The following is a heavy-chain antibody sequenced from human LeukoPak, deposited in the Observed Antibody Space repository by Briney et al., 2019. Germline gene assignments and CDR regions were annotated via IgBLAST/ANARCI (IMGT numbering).Heavy chain of an antibody. CDR2: IIPIFGTA. CDR3: AESPRDSSLDY. CDR1: GGTLSSYA. D-gene: IGHD5-24*01. V-gene: IGHV1-69*05. Sequence: SMNVSCKASGGTLSSYAISWVRQAPGQGLEWMGRIIPIFGTAHYAQKFQDRVTITTGESTGTAYMELSSLRSEDTAVYYCAESPRDSSLDYWGQGTLVTVSS. J-gene: IGHJ4*02.